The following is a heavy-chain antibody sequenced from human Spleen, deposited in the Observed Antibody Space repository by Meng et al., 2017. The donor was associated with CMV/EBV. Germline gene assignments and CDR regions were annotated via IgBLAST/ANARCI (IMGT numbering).Heavy chain of an antibody. CDR3: AKDERDYSVYYYYAMDV. V-gene: IGHV3-33*06. CDR1: GFTFSNYG. Sequence: GESLKISCAASGFTFSNYGMHWVRQAPGKGLEWVAVIWYDGSNKYYADSVKGRFTISRDNSKNTLYLQMNSLRAEDTAVYYCAKDERDYSVYYYYAMDVWGQGTTVTVSS. J-gene: IGHJ6*02. CDR2: IWYDGSNK. D-gene: IGHD4-11*01.